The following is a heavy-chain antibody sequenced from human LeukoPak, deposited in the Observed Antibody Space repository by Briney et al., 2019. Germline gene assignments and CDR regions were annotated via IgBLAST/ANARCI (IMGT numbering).Heavy chain of an antibody. CDR3: TSERGYSFGYY. V-gene: IGHV3-49*03. CDR1: GFTFGDYT. Sequence: GGSLRPSCTASGFTFGDYTMSWFRQAPGKGLEWVGFIRSKAYGGTTDYATSVKGRFIISRDDSSSIAYLQMTSLKTEDTAVYYCTSERGYSFGYYWGQGTLVTVSS. J-gene: IGHJ4*02. CDR2: IRSKAYGGTT. D-gene: IGHD5-18*01.